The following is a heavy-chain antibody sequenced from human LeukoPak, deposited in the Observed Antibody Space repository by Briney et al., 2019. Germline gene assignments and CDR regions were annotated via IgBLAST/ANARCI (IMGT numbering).Heavy chain of an antibody. V-gene: IGHV1-2*02. D-gene: IGHD3-22*01. CDR1: GYTFTGYY. Sequence: ASVKVSCKASGYTFTGYYMHWVRQAPGQGLEWMGWINPNSGGTNYAQKFQGRVTMTRDTSISTAYMELSRLRSDDTAVYYCARGGSRYYDSSGYYYDYWGREPWSPSPQ. CDR3: ARGGSRYYDSSGYYYDY. J-gene: IGHJ4*02. CDR2: INPNSGGT.